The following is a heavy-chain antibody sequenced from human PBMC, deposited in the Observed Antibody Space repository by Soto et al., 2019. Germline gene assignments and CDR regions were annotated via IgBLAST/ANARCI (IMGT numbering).Heavy chain of an antibody. D-gene: IGHD2-21*02. J-gene: IGHJ6*02. CDR2: IIPIFGTA. V-gene: IGHV1-69*13. Sequence: ASVKVSCKASGGTFSSYAISWVRQAPGQGLEWMGGIIPIFGTANYAQKFQGRVTITADESTSTAYMELSSLRSEDTAVYYCARNQPRRGLSLHYYGMEVLGQGTTVTVSS. CDR3: ARNQPRRGLSLHYYGMEV. CDR1: GGTFSSYA.